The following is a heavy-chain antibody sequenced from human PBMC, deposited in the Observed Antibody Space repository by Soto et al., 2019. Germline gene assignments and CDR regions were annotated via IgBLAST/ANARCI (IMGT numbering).Heavy chain of an antibody. D-gene: IGHD5-12*01. J-gene: IGHJ6*02. CDR2: ISGSGGST. V-gene: IGHV3-23*01. CDR3: AKGQWLRFVDGMDV. Sequence: EVQLLESGGGLVQPGGSLRLSCEASGFTFSSYAMSWVRQAPGKGLEWVSAISGSGGSTYYADSVKGRFTISRDNSKNTLYLQMNSLRAEDTAVYYCAKGQWLRFVDGMDVWGQVTTVTVS. CDR1: GFTFSSYA.